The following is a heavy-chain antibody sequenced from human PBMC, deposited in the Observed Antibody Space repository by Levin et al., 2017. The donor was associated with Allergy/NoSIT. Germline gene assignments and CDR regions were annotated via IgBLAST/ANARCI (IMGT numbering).Heavy chain of an antibody. CDR2: IYYSGST. J-gene: IGHJ4*02. V-gene: IGHV4-39*01. CDR3: ARRRGFELDY. D-gene: IGHD3-10*01. CDR1: GGSISSSSYY. Sequence: SETLSLTCTVSGGSISSSSYYWGWIRQPPGKGLEWIGSIYYSGSTYYNPSLKSRVTISVDTSKNQFSLKLSSVTAADTAVYYCARRRGFELDYWGQGTLVTVSS.